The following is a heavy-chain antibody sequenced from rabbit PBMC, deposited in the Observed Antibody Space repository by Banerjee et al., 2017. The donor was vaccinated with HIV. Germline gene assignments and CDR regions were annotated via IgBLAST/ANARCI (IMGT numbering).Heavy chain of an antibody. D-gene: IGHD1-1*01. V-gene: IGHV1S45*01. Sequence: QEQLEESGGGLVKPEGSLTLTCKASGFSFSSGYDMCWVRQAPGKGLELIACIHVGSSGSTSYASWAKGRFTISKTSSTTVTLQMTSLTAADTAPYFCARGVDGRSGSDLRGQGTLVTVS. J-gene: IGHJ3*01. CDR2: IHVGSSGST. CDR3: ARGVDGRSGSDL. CDR1: GFSFSSGYD.